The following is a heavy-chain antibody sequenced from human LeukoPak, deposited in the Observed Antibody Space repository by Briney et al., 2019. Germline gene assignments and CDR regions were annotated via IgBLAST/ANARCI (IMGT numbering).Heavy chain of an antibody. V-gene: IGHV3-30*02. Sequence: GGSLRLSCAASGLTFSIYAMYWVRQAPGKGLEWVAFIRYDGSNKYYADSVKGRFTISRDNSKNTLYLQMNSLRAEDTAVYYCAKDIHGDYVYAFDIWGQGTMVTVSS. J-gene: IGHJ3*02. CDR3: AKDIHGDYVYAFDI. D-gene: IGHD4-17*01. CDR2: IRYDGSNK. CDR1: GLTFSIYA.